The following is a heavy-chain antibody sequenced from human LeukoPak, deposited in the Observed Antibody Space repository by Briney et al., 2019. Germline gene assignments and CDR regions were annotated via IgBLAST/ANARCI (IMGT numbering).Heavy chain of an antibody. J-gene: IGHJ4*02. CDR3: ARVDSSGWYESDY. V-gene: IGHV3-30*04. CDR1: GFTFSSCA. Sequence: PGRSLRLSCAASGFTFSSCAMHRVRQAPGKGLEWVAVISYDGSNKYYADSVKGRFTISRDNSKNTLYLQMNSLRAEDTAVYYCARVDSSGWYESDYWGQGTLVTVSS. D-gene: IGHD6-19*01. CDR2: ISYDGSNK.